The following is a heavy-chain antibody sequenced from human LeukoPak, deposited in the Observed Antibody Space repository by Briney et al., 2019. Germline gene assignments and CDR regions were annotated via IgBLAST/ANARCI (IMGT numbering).Heavy chain of an antibody. CDR1: GDSIINYY. V-gene: IGHV4-4*09. CDR3: AKHYSGAYSPFDY. Sequence: SETLSLTCTVSGDSIINYYWSWIRQPPGKGLEWIGYIYTSGTTKYSPSLRSRVTISGDMSKNQFSLRLSSVTAADTALYYCAKHYSGAYSPFDYWGQGTLVAVSS. CDR2: IYTSGTT. D-gene: IGHD1-26*01. J-gene: IGHJ4*02.